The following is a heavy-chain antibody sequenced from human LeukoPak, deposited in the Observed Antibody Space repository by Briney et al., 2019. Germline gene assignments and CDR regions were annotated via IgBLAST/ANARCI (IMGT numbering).Heavy chain of an antibody. D-gene: IGHD2-2*01. CDR2: IYTSGST. CDR1: GGSISSYY. CDR3: SSSGSSTSDFDY. V-gene: IGHV4-4*07. Sequence: SETLSLTCTVSGGSISSYYWSWIRQPAGKGLEWIGCIYTSGSTNYNPSLKSRVTMSVDTSKNQFSLKLSSVTAADTAVYYCSSSGSSTSDFDYWGQGTLVTVSS. J-gene: IGHJ4*02.